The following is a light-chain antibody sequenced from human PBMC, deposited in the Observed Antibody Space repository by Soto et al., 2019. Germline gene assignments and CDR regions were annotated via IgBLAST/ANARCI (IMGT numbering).Light chain of an antibody. CDR3: LQNETYTWT. J-gene: IGKJ1*01. V-gene: IGKV1-17*01. Sequence: DIQMTQSPSSLSASVVDRVTITCRASQDIRNHLGWYQQKPGKVPKRLIYAASSLQTGVASRFSGSGSATKFTLIKISMQAEDFANDYCLQNETYTWTFGQGIKVEIK. CDR1: QDIRNH. CDR2: AAS.